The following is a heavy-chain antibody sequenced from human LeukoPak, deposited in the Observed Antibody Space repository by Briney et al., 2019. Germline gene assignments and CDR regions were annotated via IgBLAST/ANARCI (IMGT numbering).Heavy chain of an antibody. CDR3: AKDKDSTNWYFDY. CDR2: IRYDGTNK. V-gene: IGHV3-30*02. Sequence: PGGSLRLSCAASGFTFSSHGMHWVRQAPGKGLEWVAFIRYDGTNKYYADSVKGRFTISRDNSKNTLYLQMNSLRAEDTVVYYCAKDKDSTNWYFDYWGQGTLVTVSS. CDR1: GFTFSSHG. J-gene: IGHJ4*02. D-gene: IGHD2-15*01.